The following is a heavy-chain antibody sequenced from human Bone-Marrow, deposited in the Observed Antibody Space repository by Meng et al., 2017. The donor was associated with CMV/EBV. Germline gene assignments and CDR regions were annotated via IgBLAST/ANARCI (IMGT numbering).Heavy chain of an antibody. D-gene: IGHD6-19*01. CDR3: ARVVSGSGWYGGDY. Sequence: KISCKASGGTFSSYTITWVRQAPGQGLEWVGRFIPIIDIADYAQKFQGRVTITADKSTSTAYMELTSLRSEDTAVYYCARVVSGSGWYGGDYWGQGTLVTVSS. V-gene: IGHV1-69*02. CDR2: FIPIIDIA. J-gene: IGHJ4*02. CDR1: GGTFSSYT.